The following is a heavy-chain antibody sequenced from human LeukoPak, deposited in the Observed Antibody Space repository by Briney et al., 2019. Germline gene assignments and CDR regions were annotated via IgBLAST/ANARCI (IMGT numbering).Heavy chain of an antibody. J-gene: IGHJ4*02. Sequence: KTSQTLSLTCTVSGGSISSGSYYWSWIRQPAGKGLEWIGRIYTSGSTNYNPSLKSRVTISVDTSKNQFSLKLSSVTAADTAVYYCAREGGNLLDYWGQGTLVTVSS. D-gene: IGHD4-23*01. CDR3: AREGGNLLDY. CDR2: IYTSGST. V-gene: IGHV4-61*02. CDR1: GGSISSGSYY.